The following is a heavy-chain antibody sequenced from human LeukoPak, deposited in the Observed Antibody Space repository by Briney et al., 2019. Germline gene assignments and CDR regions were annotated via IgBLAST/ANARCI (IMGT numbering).Heavy chain of an antibody. Sequence: PSETLSLTCAVYGGFFSGYYWSWIRQPPGKGLEWIGEINHSGSTNYNPSLKSRVTISVDTSKNQFSLKLSSVTAADTAVYYCARIGEYYYVSSGDAFDIWGQGTMVTVSS. CDR2: INHSGST. J-gene: IGHJ3*02. V-gene: IGHV4-34*01. D-gene: IGHD3-22*01. CDR3: ARIGEYYYVSSGDAFDI. CDR1: GGFFSGYY.